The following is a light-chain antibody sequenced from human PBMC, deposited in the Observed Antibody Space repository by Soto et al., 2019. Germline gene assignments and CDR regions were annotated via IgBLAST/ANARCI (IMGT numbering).Light chain of an antibody. J-gene: IGKJ4*01. CDR3: HQYNNWPPA. CDR1: QSVSTT. Sequence: EIVLTQSPGTLSLSPGERVTLSCRASQSVSTTLAWYQQKPGQAPRLLIYGASTRATGIPARFSGSGSGTEFTLSIGSXQSEDFAVYYCHQYNNWPPAFGGGTKVDIK. V-gene: IGKV3-15*01. CDR2: GAS.